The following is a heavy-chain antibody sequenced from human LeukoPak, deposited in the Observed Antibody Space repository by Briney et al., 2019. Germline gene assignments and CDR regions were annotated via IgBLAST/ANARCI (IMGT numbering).Heavy chain of an antibody. CDR3: ARAGYSSSWYGFYYYYYYMDV. V-gene: IGHV3-48*03. CDR1: GFTFSSYE. CDR2: ISSSDSTI. D-gene: IGHD6-13*01. J-gene: IGHJ6*03. Sequence: GGSLRLSCAASGFTFSSYEMNWVRQAPGKGLEWVSYISSSDSTIYYADSVKGRFTISRDNAKNTLYLQMNSLRAEDTAVYYCARAGYSSSWYGFYYYYYYMDVWGKGTTVTVSS.